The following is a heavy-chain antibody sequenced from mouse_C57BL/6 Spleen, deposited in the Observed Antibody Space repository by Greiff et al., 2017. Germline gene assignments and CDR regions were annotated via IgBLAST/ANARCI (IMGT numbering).Heavy chain of an antibody. CDR1: GYAFTNYL. Sequence: QVQLQQSGAELVRPGTSVKVSCKASGYAFTNYLIEWVKQRPGQGLEWIGVINPGSGGTNYKEKFKGKATLTADKSSSTAYMQLSSLTSEDSAVYFCARNYDYDVYFDYWGQGTTLTVSS. V-gene: IGHV1-54*01. CDR2: INPGSGGT. D-gene: IGHD2-4*01. CDR3: ARNYDYDVYFDY. J-gene: IGHJ2*01.